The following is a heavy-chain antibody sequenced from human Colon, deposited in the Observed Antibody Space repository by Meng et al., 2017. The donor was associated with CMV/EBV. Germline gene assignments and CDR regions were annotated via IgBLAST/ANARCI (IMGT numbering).Heavy chain of an antibody. V-gene: IGHV4-39*07. J-gene: IGHJ6*02. D-gene: IGHD3-22*01. CDR3: ARDCYYYDSSGYYYYGMDV. CDR1: GGSVSSGSYY. CDR2: IYYSGST. Sequence: GSLRLSCTVSGGSVSSGSYYWGWIRQPPGKGLEWIGSIYYSGSTYYNPSLKSRVTISVDTSKNQFSLKLSSVTAADTAVYYCARDCYYYDSSGYYYYGMDVWGQETTVTVSS.